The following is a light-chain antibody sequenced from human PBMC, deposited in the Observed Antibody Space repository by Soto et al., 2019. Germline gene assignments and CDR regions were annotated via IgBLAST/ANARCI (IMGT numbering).Light chain of an antibody. CDR2: DVS. V-gene: IGLV2-14*01. J-gene: IGLJ1*01. CDR3: NSYTSSSTLPYV. Sequence: QSALTQPASVSGSPGQSITVSCTGTSSDVGGYNYVPWYQQHPGKAPKVMIYDVSKRPSGVSNRFSGSKSGNTASLTISGLQAEDEADYYCNSYTSSSTLPYVFGTGTKLTVL. CDR1: SSDVGGYNY.